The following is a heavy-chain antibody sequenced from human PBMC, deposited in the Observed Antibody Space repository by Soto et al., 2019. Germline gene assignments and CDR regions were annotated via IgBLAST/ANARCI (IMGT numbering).Heavy chain of an antibody. J-gene: IGHJ4*02. CDR3: ARKQAGFFYGIDY. D-gene: IGHD3-3*01. Sequence: SETLSLTCTVSGGSFNSDGYYWSWIRQHPGKGLEWLGYIDHSGYTFYNPSLQSRIILSMDTSKNQFSLKLSSATAADTAVYFCARKQAGFFYGIDYWGQGTLVTVSS. CDR1: GGSFNSDGYY. V-gene: IGHV4-31*03. CDR2: IDHSGYT.